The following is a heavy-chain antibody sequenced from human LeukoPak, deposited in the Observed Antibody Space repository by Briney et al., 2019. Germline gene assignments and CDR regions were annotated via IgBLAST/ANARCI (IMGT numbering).Heavy chain of an antibody. V-gene: IGHV3-53*01. CDR1: DFTVSSKY. CDR3: ARDLDY. CDR2: LYSGGST. J-gene: IGHJ4*02. Sequence: GGSLRLSCAASDFTVSSKYLSWVRQAPGKGLEWVSVLYSGGSTYYADSVKGRFIIFRDNSKNMLYLQMNSLRAEDTAVYFCARDLDYWGQGILVTVSS.